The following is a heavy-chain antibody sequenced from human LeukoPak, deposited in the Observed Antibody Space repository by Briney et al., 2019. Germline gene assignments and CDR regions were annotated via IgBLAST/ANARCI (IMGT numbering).Heavy chain of an antibody. J-gene: IGHJ5*02. Sequence: SETLSLTCTVSGGSISSYYWSWIRQPPGKGLEWIGYIYYSGSTNYNPSLKSRVTISVDTSKNQFSLKLSSVTAPDTAVYYCARAPTRMVRGVTRNWFDPWGQGTLVTVSS. V-gene: IGHV4-59*01. CDR3: ARAPTRMVRGVTRNWFDP. CDR2: IYYSGST. D-gene: IGHD3-10*01. CDR1: GGSISSYY.